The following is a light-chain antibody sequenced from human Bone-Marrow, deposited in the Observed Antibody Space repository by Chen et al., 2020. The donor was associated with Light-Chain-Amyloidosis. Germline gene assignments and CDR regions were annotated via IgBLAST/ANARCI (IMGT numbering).Light chain of an antibody. CDR3: QVWDRSSDRPV. V-gene: IGLV3-21*02. CDR2: DDS. CDR1: NIGSTS. J-gene: IGLJ3*02. Sequence: SYVLTQPSSVSVARGQTATIAYGGNNIGSTSVHWYQQTPGQAPLLVVYDDSDRPSGIPERLSGSNSGNTATLTISRVEAGDEADYYCQVWDRSSDRPVFGGGTKLTVL.